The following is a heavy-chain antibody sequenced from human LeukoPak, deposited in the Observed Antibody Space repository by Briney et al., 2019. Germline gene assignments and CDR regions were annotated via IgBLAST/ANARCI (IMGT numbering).Heavy chain of an antibody. V-gene: IGHV3-21*01. CDR2: ISSSSSYI. J-gene: IGHJ4*02. D-gene: IGHD3-22*01. Sequence: GGSLRLSCAASGFTFSNYWMTWVRQAPGKGLEWVSSISSSSSYIYYADSVKGRFTISRDNSKNTLYLQMNSLRAEDTAVYYCAKDWGKDYYDSSGRGGIDYWGQGTLVTVSS. CDR3: AKDWGKDYYDSSGRGGIDY. CDR1: GFTFSNYW.